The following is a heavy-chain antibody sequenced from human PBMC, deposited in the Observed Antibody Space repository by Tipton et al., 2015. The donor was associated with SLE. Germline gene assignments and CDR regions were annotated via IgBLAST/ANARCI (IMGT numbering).Heavy chain of an antibody. J-gene: IGHJ6*02. CDR2: FYYSGST. V-gene: IGHV4-39*07. D-gene: IGHD1-14*01. CDR3: ARNVNTTMDV. Sequence: TLSLTCAVSGGSIRSSNFYWGWIRQPPGRGLDWIGSFYYSGSTYYDPSLKSRVTISIDTSKNQFSLKLTSVSAADTAVYYCARNVNTTMDVWGQGTTVTVSS. CDR1: GGSIRSSNFY.